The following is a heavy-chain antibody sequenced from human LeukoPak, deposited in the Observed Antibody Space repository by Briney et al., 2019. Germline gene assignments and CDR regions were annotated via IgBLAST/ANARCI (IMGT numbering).Heavy chain of an antibody. J-gene: IGHJ4*02. V-gene: IGHV3-53*01. CDR1: GFSVSNNY. CDR3: ARDPPGIAASGTYY. CDR2: IYSRGGT. D-gene: IGHD6-13*01. Sequence: GGSLRLSCAVSGFSVSNNYMNWVRQAPGKGLEWVSLIYSRGGTSYADSVKGRFTISRDSSKNTLFLQMNSLRVEDTAVYYCARDPPGIAASGTYYWGQRTLVTVSS.